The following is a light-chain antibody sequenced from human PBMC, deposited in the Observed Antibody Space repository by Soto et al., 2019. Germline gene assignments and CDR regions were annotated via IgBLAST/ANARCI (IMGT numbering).Light chain of an antibody. CDR1: QSVSSSY. J-gene: IGKJ2*01. V-gene: IGKV3-20*01. CDR3: QLYSSSPPYT. CDR2: GAS. Sequence: EIALTQSPGTLSLSPGERATLSCSASQSVSSSYLAGYQQKPGQAPRLLIYGASNRATGIQDRFRDSGSGTDFTLTISRLEPVVLSVDYFQLYSSSPPYTFGQGTKV.